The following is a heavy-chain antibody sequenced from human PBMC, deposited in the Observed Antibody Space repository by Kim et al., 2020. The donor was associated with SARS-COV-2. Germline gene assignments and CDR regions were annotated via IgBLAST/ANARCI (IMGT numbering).Heavy chain of an antibody. CDR3: AKSPPGGWLFDH. Sequence: KFYADSVKGRFTISRDSSRKTLELQMDSLRAEDTAVYYCAKSPPGGWLFDHWGQGALVSVSS. J-gene: IGHJ4*02. V-gene: IGHV3-30-3*02. CDR2: K. D-gene: IGHD6-19*01.